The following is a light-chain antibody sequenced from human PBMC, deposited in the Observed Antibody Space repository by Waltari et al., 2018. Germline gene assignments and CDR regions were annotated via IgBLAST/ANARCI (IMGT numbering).Light chain of an antibody. J-gene: IGLJ2*01. V-gene: IGLV1-44*01. CDR3: AAWDDSLNGVV. CDR2: SNN. Sequence: QSVLTQPPSASGTPGQRVTISCSGSSSNIGSNTVNWYQQLPGPAPKPLIYSNNQRPSGVPDRCAGSKSGTSASLAISGLQSEDEADYYCAAWDDSLNGVVFGGGTKLTVL. CDR1: SSNIGSNT.